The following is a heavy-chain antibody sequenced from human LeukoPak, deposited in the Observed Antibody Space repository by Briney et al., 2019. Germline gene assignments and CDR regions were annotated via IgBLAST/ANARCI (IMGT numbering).Heavy chain of an antibody. CDR1: GGSFSGYY. CDR3: TTAPTRRWFDP. CDR2: INHSGST. Sequence: SETLSLTCAVYGGSFSGYYWSWIRQPPGKGLEWIGEINHSGSTNYNPSLKSRVTISVDTSKNQFSLKLSSVTAADTAVYYCTTAPTRRWFDPWGQGTLVTVSS. V-gene: IGHV4-34*01. J-gene: IGHJ5*02. D-gene: IGHD4-17*01.